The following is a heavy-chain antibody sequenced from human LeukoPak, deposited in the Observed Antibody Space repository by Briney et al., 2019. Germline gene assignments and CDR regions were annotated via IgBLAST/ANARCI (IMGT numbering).Heavy chain of an antibody. Sequence: ASVKVSCKASRYTFTGYYMHWVRQAPGQGLEWMGWINPNSGGTDYAQKFQGRVTMTRDTSISTAYMELSRLRSDDTAVYYGARGTGEGYTYGRYYFDYWGQGTLVTVSS. D-gene: IGHD5-18*01. CDR1: RYTFTGYY. CDR3: ARGTGEGYTYGRYYFDY. J-gene: IGHJ4*02. CDR2: INPNSGGT. V-gene: IGHV1-2*02.